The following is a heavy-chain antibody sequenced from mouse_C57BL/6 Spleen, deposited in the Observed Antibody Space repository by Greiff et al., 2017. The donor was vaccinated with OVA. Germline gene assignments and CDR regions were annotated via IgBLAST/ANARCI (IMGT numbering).Heavy chain of an antibody. Sequence: VQLQQPGAELVRPGSSVKLSCKASGYTFTSYWMDWVKQRPGQGLEWIGNIYPSDSETPYNQKFKDKATLTVDKSSSTAYMPLSSLTSEDSSVYYCARVGTTVVAHYYAMDYWGQGTSVTVSS. CDR1: GYTFTSYW. CDR3: ARVGTTVVAHYYAMDY. CDR2: IYPSDSET. D-gene: IGHD1-1*01. V-gene: IGHV1-61*01. J-gene: IGHJ4*01.